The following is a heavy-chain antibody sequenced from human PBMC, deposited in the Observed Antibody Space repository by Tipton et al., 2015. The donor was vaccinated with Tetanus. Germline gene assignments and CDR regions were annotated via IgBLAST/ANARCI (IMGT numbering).Heavy chain of an antibody. CDR3: AGVTAQRTELYFDH. V-gene: IGHV4-34*01. D-gene: IGHD6-13*01. CDR1: GDYLSDYY. J-gene: IGHJ4*02. Sequence: GLVKPSETLSLTCGVFGDYLSDYYWTWVRQPPGKGLEWIGEIQRGGSTNYNPSLKSRVPISRDRSKNQISLQLTSVTAADTAVYFCAGVTAQRTELYFDHWGQGTLVTVSS. CDR2: IQRGGST.